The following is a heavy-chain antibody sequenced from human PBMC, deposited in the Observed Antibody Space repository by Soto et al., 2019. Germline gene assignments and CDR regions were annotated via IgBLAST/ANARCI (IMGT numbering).Heavy chain of an antibody. CDR1: GFTFSSYA. CDR3: AKDEGAYGDFDSAEYFQH. Sequence: PGGSLRLSCAASGFTFSSYAMSWVRQAPGKGLEWVSAISGSGGSTYYAETVKGRFTISRDNSKNTLYLQMNSLRAEDTAFFYCAKDEGAYGDFDSAEYFQHWGQGTLVTVSS. V-gene: IGHV3-23*01. J-gene: IGHJ1*01. CDR2: ISGSGGST. D-gene: IGHD4-17*01.